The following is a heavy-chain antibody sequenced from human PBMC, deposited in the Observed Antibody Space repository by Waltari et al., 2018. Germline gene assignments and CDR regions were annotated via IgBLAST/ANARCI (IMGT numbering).Heavy chain of an antibody. CDR1: GGSISSYY. Sequence: QVQLQESGPGLVKPSETLSLTCTVSGGSISSYYWSWIRQPPGKGLEWIGYIYYSGSTKYNPSLKSRVTISVDTSKNQFSLKLSSVTAADTAVYYCARFIAARPMYYFDYWGQGILVTVSS. V-gene: IGHV4-59*01. CDR3: ARFIAARPMYYFDY. D-gene: IGHD6-6*01. J-gene: IGHJ4*02. CDR2: IYYSGST.